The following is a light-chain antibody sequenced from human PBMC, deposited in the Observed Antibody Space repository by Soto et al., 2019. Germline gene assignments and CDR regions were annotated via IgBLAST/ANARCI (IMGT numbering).Light chain of an antibody. CDR3: HQYDTYS. CDR2: HAS. CDR1: QNIGDW. Sequence: DIQMTQSPSTLPSFVGDRVTITCRASQNIGDWLVWYRQKPGTAPKLLIYHASTLVSGVPSRFSGSGSGTEFTLTISSLQPDDFATYFCHQYDTYSFGQGTKVEIQ. V-gene: IGKV1-5*01. J-gene: IGKJ1*01.